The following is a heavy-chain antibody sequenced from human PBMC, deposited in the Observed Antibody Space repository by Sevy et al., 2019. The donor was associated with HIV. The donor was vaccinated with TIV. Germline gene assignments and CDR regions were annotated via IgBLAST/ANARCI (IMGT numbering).Heavy chain of an antibody. J-gene: IGHJ4*02. CDR3: AKSLPSSSSWYRSNYFDY. CDR2: ISTSGGST. CDR1: RFTFSSYA. Sequence: GGSLRLSCAASRFTFSSYAMIWVRQAPGKGLEWVSSISTSGGSTFYADSVKGRFTISRDNSKNTLYLQMNSLRAEDTAVYYCAKSLPSSSSWYRSNYFDYWGQGTLVTVSS. V-gene: IGHV3-23*01. D-gene: IGHD6-13*01.